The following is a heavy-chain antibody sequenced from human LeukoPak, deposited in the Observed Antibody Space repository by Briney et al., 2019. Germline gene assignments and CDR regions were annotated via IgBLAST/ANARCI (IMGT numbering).Heavy chain of an antibody. CDR1: GGSISSYY. D-gene: IGHD2-2*01. Sequence: SETLSLTCTVSGGSISSYYWSWIRQPAGKGLEWIGRIYTSGSTNYNPSLKSRVTMSVDTSKNQFSLKLSSVTAADTAVYYCARDTPRYCSSTSCRTFDYWGQGTLVTVSS. CDR3: ARDTPRYCSSTSCRTFDY. V-gene: IGHV4-4*07. J-gene: IGHJ4*02. CDR2: IYTSGST.